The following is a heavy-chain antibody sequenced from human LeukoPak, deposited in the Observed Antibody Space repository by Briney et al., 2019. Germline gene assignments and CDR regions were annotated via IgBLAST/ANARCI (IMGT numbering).Heavy chain of an antibody. CDR1: EFTFSSYE. CDR2: ISSSGDTI. V-gene: IGHV3-48*03. Sequence: SGGSLRLSSAASEFTFSSYEMNWVRQAPGKGLEWVSYISSSGDTIYYADSVKGRFTISRDNAKNSLYLQLNSLRAEDTAVYYCARVPRSSRIPIFRWGQGTLVTVSS. CDR3: ARVPRSSRIPIFR. J-gene: IGHJ4*02. D-gene: IGHD3-3*01.